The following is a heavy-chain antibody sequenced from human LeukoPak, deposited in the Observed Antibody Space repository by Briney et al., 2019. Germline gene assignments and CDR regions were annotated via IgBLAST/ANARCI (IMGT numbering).Heavy chain of an antibody. Sequence: SVKVSCKASGGTFSSYTISWVRQAPGQGLEWMGRIIPILGIANYAQKFQGRVTITADKSTSTAYMELSSLRSEDTAVYYCARGRYYYDSSGYGDYYMDVWGKGTTVAVSS. D-gene: IGHD3-22*01. CDR3: ARGRYYYDSSGYGDYYMDV. J-gene: IGHJ6*03. CDR1: GGTFSSYT. V-gene: IGHV1-69*02. CDR2: IIPILGIA.